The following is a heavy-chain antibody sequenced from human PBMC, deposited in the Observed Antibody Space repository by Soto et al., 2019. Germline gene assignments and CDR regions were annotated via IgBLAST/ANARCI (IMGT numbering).Heavy chain of an antibody. Sequence: SETLSLTCTVSADSSTISNSYWGWLRQPPGKGLQWIGSSSYNGGTFYNPSLKGQVAISVDTSKKQSSLQVTSVTAADTAMYFCARHRIEVVWRGFDYWGQGSPVT. CDR2: SSYNGGT. J-gene: IGHJ4*02. CDR3: ARHRIEVVWRGFDY. CDR1: ADSSTISNSY. D-gene: IGHD1-1*01. V-gene: IGHV4-39*01.